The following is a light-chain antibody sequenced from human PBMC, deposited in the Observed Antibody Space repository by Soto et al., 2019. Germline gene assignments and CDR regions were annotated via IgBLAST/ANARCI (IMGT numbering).Light chain of an antibody. CDR3: QVSDLNVAPPV. CDR1: DIGRKS. Sequence: SYELTQSPSVSVAPGQTARITCGGSDIGRKSVHWYQQKPGQAPVLVVYDDSDRPPGIPERFSGSNSGNTATLAISRVEAEAEADYYCQVSDLNVAPPVFGGGTKLTVL. CDR2: DDS. J-gene: IGLJ3*02. V-gene: IGLV3-21*02.